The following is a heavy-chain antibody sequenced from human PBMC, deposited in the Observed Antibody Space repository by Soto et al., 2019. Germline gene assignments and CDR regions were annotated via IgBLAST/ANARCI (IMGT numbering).Heavy chain of an antibody. V-gene: IGHV1-69*01. CDR1: GGTFSSYA. Sequence: QVQLVQSGAEVKKPGSSVKVSCKASGGTFSSYAISWVRQAPGQGLEWMGGIIPIFGTANYAQKFQGRVTITADESTSTAYMELSSLSSEDTAVYYCARDFTYCSGGSCYGGGGWFDPWGQGTLVTVSS. J-gene: IGHJ5*02. D-gene: IGHD2-15*01. CDR3: ARDFTYCSGGSCYGGGGWFDP. CDR2: IIPIFGTA.